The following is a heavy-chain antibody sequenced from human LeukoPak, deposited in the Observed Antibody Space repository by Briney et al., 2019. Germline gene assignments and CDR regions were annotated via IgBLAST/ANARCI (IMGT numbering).Heavy chain of an antibody. D-gene: IGHD5-24*01. CDR3: DSKRDGALDAFDI. CDR2: IYPGDSDT. CDR1: GYSFTGYW. J-gene: IGHJ3*02. V-gene: IGHV5-51*01. Sequence: GESLKISCKGSGYSFTGYWIGWVRQMPGKGLEWMGSIYPGDSDTRYSPSFQGQVTISADKSISTAYLQWSSLKASDSSFQSEDSKRDGALDAFDIWGQGTMVTVSS.